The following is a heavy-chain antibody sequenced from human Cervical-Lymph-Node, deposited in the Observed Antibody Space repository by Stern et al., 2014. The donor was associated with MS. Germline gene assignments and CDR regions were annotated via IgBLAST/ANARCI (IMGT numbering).Heavy chain of an antibody. Sequence: QVQLVESGPGLVKPSETLSLTCTVSGGSISSYYWSWIRQPPGKGLEWIGYIYYSGSTNYNPSLKSRVTISVDTSKNQFSLKLSSVTAADTAVYYCARGIAAAGRLDYWGQGTLVTVSS. CDR2: IYYSGST. V-gene: IGHV4-59*01. J-gene: IGHJ4*02. CDR3: ARGIAAAGRLDY. CDR1: GGSISSYY. D-gene: IGHD6-13*01.